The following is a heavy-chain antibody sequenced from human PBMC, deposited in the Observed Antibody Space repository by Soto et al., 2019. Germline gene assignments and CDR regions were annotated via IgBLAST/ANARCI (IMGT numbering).Heavy chain of an antibody. CDR2: TYYTSNWRH. D-gene: IGHD6-19*01. J-gene: IGHJ4*02. CDR3: ARGVAGSGFDL. CDR1: GDSVSSNTAA. V-gene: IGHV6-1*01. Sequence: SQTLSLTCAISGDSVSSNTAAWNWIRSSPSRGLEWLGRTYYTSNWRHDYAVSVKSRITVNPDTSKHHFSLQLNSVTPDDTAVYYCARGVAGSGFDLWGQGTLVTVSS.